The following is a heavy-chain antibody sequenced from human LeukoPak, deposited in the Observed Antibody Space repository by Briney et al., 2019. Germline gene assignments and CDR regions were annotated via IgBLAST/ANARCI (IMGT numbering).Heavy chain of an antibody. CDR3: AGQGYCSSTSCRGNFDY. D-gene: IGHD2-2*01. V-gene: IGHV4-30-2*01. CDR2: IYHSGST. CDR1: GGSISSGGYS. J-gene: IGHJ4*02. Sequence: PSETLSLTCAVSGGSISSGGYSWSWIRQPPGKGLEWIGYIYHSGSTYYNPSLKSRVTISVDRSKNQFSLRLSSVTAADTAVYYCAGQGYCSSTSCRGNFDYWGQGTLVAVSS.